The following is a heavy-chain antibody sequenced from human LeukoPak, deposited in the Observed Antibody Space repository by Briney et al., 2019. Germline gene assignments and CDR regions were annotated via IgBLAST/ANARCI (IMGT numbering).Heavy chain of an antibody. J-gene: IGHJ4*02. V-gene: IGHV3-30*02. Sequence: GGSLRLSCAASGFTLRTYGLHWVRQPPDKGLEWVTFIRYDGSTQYYADSVKGRFTISRDNCKNTLYLQMNSLRVEDTAVYYCATDGPGSDLYFSYWGQGALVTVSS. D-gene: IGHD3-10*01. CDR1: GFTLRTYG. CDR3: ATDGPGSDLYFSY. CDR2: IRYDGSTQ.